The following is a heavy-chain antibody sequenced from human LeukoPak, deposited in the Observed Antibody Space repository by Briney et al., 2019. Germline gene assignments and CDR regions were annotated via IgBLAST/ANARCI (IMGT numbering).Heavy chain of an antibody. CDR3: ARHRSSWLIDY. CDR2: ISGSGGST. J-gene: IGHJ4*02. D-gene: IGHD6-6*01. V-gene: IGHV3-23*01. Sequence: TGGSLRISCAASGFTFSSYAMSWVRQAPGKGLEWVSAISGSGGSTYYADSVKGRFTISRDNSKNTLYLQMNSLRAEDTAVYYCARHRSSWLIDYWGQGTLVTVSS. CDR1: GFTFSSYA.